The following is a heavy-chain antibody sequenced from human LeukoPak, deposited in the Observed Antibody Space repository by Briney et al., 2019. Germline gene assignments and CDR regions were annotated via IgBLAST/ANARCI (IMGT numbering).Heavy chain of an antibody. Sequence: PGRSLRHSCAASGFTFSSYGMHWVRQAPGKGLEWVTFIWDDGNDKHYADSVNGRFTISRDKAKNSLYLQMNSLRAEDTAVYYCARDDYGVTFDYWGQGTLVTVSS. D-gene: IGHD4-17*01. CDR1: GFTFSSYG. CDR3: ARDDYGVTFDY. J-gene: IGHJ4*02. V-gene: IGHV3-33*08. CDR2: IWDDGNDK.